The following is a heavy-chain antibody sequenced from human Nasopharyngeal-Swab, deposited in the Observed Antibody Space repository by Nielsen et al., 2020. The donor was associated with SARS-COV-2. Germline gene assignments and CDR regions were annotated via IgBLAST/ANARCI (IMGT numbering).Heavy chain of an antibody. D-gene: IGHD6-19*01. CDR3: TRVAEAEAARIKYYAGMDV. V-gene: IGHV3-49*03. CDR2: IKDKRYRGTT. CDR1: GFTFGDYA. J-gene: IGHJ6*02. Sequence: GGSLRLSCTTSGFTFGDYAMSWFRQAPGKGLEWVGLIKDKRYRGTTEYAASVKGRFTISRDDSKSIASLQMNSLKTEDTAVYYCTRVAEAEAARIKYYAGMDVWGQGTTVTVSS.